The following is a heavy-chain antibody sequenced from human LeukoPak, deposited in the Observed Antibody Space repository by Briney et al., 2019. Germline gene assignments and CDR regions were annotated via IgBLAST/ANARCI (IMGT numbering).Heavy chain of an antibody. J-gene: IGHJ4*02. Sequence: PGGSLRLSCAASGFTFTSYWMSWVRPAPGKGLEWVANIKQDGSETDYVDSVKGRFTVSRDNAKTSLYLQMNSLRTEDTAVYYCARLGSGSYFDYWGQGTLVPVSS. CDR3: ARLGSGSYFDY. V-gene: IGHV3-7*01. CDR2: IKQDGSET. D-gene: IGHD3-10*01. CDR1: GFTFTSYW.